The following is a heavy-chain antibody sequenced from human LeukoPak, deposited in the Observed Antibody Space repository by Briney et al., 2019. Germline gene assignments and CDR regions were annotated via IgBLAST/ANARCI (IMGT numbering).Heavy chain of an antibody. V-gene: IGHV1-2*02. D-gene: IGHD6-6*01. Sequence: GASVKVSCKASGYTFTGYYMHWVRQAPGQGLEWMGWINPNSGGTNYAQKFQRRVTMTRDTSICTAYMELSRLRSDDTAVYYCARIAARTRGGLVLDYWGQGTLVTVSS. CDR2: INPNSGGT. CDR3: ARIAARTRGGLVLDY. J-gene: IGHJ4*02. CDR1: GYTFTGYY.